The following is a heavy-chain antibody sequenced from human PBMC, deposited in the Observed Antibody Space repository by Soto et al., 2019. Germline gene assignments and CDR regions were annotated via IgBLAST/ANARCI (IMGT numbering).Heavy chain of an antibody. CDR3: AKDVPPALLTGTLSAFDI. V-gene: IGHV3-48*02. J-gene: IGHJ3*02. D-gene: IGHD1-7*01. CDR1: GFTFSSYS. CDR2: ISSSSSTI. Sequence: GGSLRLSCAASGFTFSSYSMNWVRQAPGKGLEWVSYISSSSSTIYYADSVKGRFTISRDNAKNSLYLQMNSLRDEDTAVYYCAKDVPPALLTGTLSAFDIWGQGTMVTVSS.